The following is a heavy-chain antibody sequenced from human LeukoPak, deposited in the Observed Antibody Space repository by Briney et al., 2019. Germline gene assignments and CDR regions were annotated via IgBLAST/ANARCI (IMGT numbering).Heavy chain of an antibody. CDR1: GYGFTSYW. CDR2: IYPGDSDT. J-gene: IGHJ4*02. D-gene: IGHD2-15*01. Sequence: GESLQISCKGSGYGFTSYWIGWVRQMPGKGLEWMGVIYPGDSDTRYSPSFEGQVTISADKSSITAYLQWSSLKASDTAIYYCARSDCSGGSCYVPPFYWGQGTLVTVSS. CDR3: ARSDCSGGSCYVPPFY. V-gene: IGHV5-51*01.